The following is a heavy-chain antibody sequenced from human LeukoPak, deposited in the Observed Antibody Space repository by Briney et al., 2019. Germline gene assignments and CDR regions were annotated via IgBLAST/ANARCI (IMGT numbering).Heavy chain of an antibody. CDR1: GGSFSGYY. Sequence: PSETLSLTCALYGGSFSGYYWSWIRQPPGKGLEWIGEMVHSGNTKYNPSLKSRVTILVDTSKNQFSLNLTSVTAADTAVYYCARFGSSTWYKGAFDIWGQGTTVTVSS. D-gene: IGHD6-13*01. J-gene: IGHJ3*02. V-gene: IGHV4-34*12. CDR2: MVHSGNT. CDR3: ARFGSSTWYKGAFDI.